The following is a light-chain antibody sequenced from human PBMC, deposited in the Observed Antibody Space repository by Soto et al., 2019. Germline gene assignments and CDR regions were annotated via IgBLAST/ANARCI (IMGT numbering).Light chain of an antibody. CDR3: CSYASTYWV. CDR1: SNDVGGYNY. Sequence: QSVLTQPRSVSGSPGQSVTISCTGTSNDVGGYNYVSWFQPHPGKVPKLMVYDVSYWPSGVHDRFSGSKSGNTASLTISGLQADEEGYYYCCSYASTYWVFGGGTKLTVL. V-gene: IGLV2-11*01. CDR2: DVS. J-gene: IGLJ3*02.